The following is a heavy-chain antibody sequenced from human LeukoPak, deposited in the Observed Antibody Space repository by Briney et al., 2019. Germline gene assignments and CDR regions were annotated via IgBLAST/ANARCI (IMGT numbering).Heavy chain of an antibody. CDR2: IYYSGST. V-gene: IGHV4-30-4*01. D-gene: IGHD3-22*01. Sequence: SQTLSLTCTVSGGSISSGDYYWSWIRQPPGKGLEWIGYIYYSGSTYYNPSLKSRVTISVDTSKNQFSLKLSSVTAADTAVYYCARVLTQGYSSGYYFDYWGQGTLVTVSS. J-gene: IGHJ4*02. CDR3: ARVLTQGYSSGYYFDY. CDR1: GGSISSGDYY.